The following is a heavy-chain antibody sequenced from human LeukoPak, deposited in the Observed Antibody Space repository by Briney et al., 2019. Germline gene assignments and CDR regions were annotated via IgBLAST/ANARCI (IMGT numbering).Heavy chain of an antibody. CDR2: VYYNGFT. CDR1: GGSISNTNYY. CDR3: ARLDDFWSGSGSFDI. D-gene: IGHD3-3*01. Sequence: SETLSLTCTVSGGSISNTNYYWGWVCQSPGKGLEWIGNVYYNGFTYYSPSLKSRVTISVDTSKNQFSLKLTSVTAADWAVYYCARLDDFWSGSGSFDIWGQGTLVTVSS. J-gene: IGHJ3*02. V-gene: IGHV4-39*01.